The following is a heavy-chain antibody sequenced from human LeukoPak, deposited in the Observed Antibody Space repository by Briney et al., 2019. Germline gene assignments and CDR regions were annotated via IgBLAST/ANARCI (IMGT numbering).Heavy chain of an antibody. Sequence: GGSLRLSCAASGFTFSSYAMSWVRQAPGKGLEWVAVISYDGSNKYYADSVKGRFTISRDNSKNTLYLQMNSLRAEDTAVYYCAKEGYCSGGSCYYFDYWGQGTLVTVSS. CDR2: ISYDGSNK. J-gene: IGHJ4*02. D-gene: IGHD2-15*01. V-gene: IGHV3-30*18. CDR3: AKEGYCSGGSCYYFDY. CDR1: GFTFSSYA.